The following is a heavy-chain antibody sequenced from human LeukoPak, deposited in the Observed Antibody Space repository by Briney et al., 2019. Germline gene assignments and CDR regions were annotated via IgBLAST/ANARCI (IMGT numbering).Heavy chain of an antibody. J-gene: IGHJ4*02. D-gene: IGHD5-18*01. CDR3: AKDRGGYSYAADY. Sequence: PGGSLRLSCAASGFTFDDYAMHWVRQAPGKGLEWVSLIGGDGGSTYYADSVKGRFTISRDNSKNSLYLQMNSLTTEDTALYYCAKDRGGYSYAADYWGQGTLVTVSS. CDR1: GFTFDDYA. CDR2: IGGDGGST. V-gene: IGHV3-43*02.